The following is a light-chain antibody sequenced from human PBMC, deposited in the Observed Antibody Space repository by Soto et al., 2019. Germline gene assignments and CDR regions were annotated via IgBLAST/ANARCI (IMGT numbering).Light chain of an antibody. CDR3: SSYTTISTYV. CDR1: SSEVGGYNY. CDR2: DVR. Sequence: QSALTQPASVSGSPGQSITISCTGTSSEVGGYNYVSWYQQHPGKAPKLMIYDVRNRPSGVSNRFSGSKSVNTASLTISGLQAEDEADYYCSSYTTISTYVFGTGTKATVL. J-gene: IGLJ1*01. V-gene: IGLV2-14*01.